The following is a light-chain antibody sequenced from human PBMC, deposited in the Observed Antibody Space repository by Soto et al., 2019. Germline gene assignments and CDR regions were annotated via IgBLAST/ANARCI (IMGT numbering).Light chain of an antibody. J-gene: IGKJ1*01. CDR3: QQYTDSPLT. CDR2: GPS. Sequence: EIVLTQSPGTLSLSPGERATLSCRASESVSSYYVAWYQHKPGQAPRLLIYGPSTRATGIPDRFSASGSGTDFTLSIRTLEPEDSALYYCQQYTDSPLTFGQGTKVEIK. V-gene: IGKV3-20*01. CDR1: ESVSSYY.